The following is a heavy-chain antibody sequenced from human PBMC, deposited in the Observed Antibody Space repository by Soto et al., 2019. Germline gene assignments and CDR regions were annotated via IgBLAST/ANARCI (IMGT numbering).Heavy chain of an antibody. J-gene: IGHJ4*02. D-gene: IGHD3-10*01. V-gene: IGHV3-23*01. CDR3: ARATGADKEDY. CDR2: INDSGDDT. Sequence: GGSLRLSCVASGITLNSYAMSWVRQAPGKGLEWVSGINDSGDDTYHADSVKGRFAISRDNAKNSLYLQMNSLRAEDTAVYYCARATGADKEDYWGQGTLVTVSS. CDR1: GITLNSYA.